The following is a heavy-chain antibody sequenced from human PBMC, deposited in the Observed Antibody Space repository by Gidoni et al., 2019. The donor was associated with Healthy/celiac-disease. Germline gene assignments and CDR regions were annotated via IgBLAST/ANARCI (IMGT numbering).Heavy chain of an antibody. CDR1: GGSISSGSYY. CDR2: IYTSGST. V-gene: IGHV4-61*02. D-gene: IGHD4-17*01. Sequence: QVQLQESGPGLVKPSQTLSLTCTVSGGSISSGSYYWSWIRQPAGKGLEWIGRIYTSGSTNYNPSLKSRVTISVDTSKNQFSLKLSSVTAADTAVYYCANYDYGDPGKLVWGKGTTVTVSS. J-gene: IGHJ6*04. CDR3: ANYDYGDPGKLV.